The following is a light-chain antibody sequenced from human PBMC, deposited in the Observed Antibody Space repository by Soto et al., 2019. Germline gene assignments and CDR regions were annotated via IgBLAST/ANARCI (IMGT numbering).Light chain of an antibody. J-gene: IGLJ1*01. CDR1: STDVNGRNY. Sequence: QSVLTQPASVSGSPGQSITISCTGTSTDVNGRNYVSWYQQHPGKAPKVIIYEVTNRPSGISHRFSGSKSGNTASLTISGLQAEDEADYYCCSYTSGTSVFGTGTKLTVL. CDR3: CSYTSGTSV. V-gene: IGLV2-14*01. CDR2: EVT.